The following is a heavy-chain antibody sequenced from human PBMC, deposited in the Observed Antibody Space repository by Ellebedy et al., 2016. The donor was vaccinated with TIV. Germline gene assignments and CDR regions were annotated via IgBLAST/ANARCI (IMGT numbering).Heavy chain of an antibody. J-gene: IGHJ4*02. CDR1: GFTFSSYA. CDR2: ISSSSSYI. Sequence: GGSLRLXXAASGFTFSSYAMNWVRQAPGKGLEWVSSISSSSSYIYYADSVKGRFTISRDNAKNSLYLQMNSLRAEDTAVYYCASYYGSGRAIDYWGQGTLVTVSS. D-gene: IGHD3-10*01. CDR3: ASYYGSGRAIDY. V-gene: IGHV3-21*01.